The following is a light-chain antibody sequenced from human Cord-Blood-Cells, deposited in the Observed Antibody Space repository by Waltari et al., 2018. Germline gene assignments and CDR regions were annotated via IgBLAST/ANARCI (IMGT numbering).Light chain of an antibody. CDR3: QQRSNWPPIT. Sequence: EIVLTQSPATLSLSPGERVTLSCRASQSVSSYSAWYQQKPGQAPRLLIYDASNRATGIPARFSGSGSGTDFTLTISSLEPEDFAVYYCQQRSNWPPITFGQGTRLEIK. CDR2: DAS. J-gene: IGKJ5*01. V-gene: IGKV3-11*01. CDR1: QSVSSY.